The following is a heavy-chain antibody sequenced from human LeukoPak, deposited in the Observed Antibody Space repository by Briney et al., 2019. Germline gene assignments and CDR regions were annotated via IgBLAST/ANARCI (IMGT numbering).Heavy chain of an antibody. J-gene: IGHJ4*02. CDR1: GFTFSSYS. CDR2: ISSSSSYI. CDR3: ASGPRGATIAVAGPYFDY. D-gene: IGHD6-19*01. V-gene: IGHV3-21*01. Sequence: PGGSLRLSCAASGFTFSSYSMNWVRQAPGKGLAWVSSISSSSSYIYYADSVKGRFTISRDNAKNSLYLQMNSLRAEDTAVYYCASGPRGATIAVAGPYFDYWGQGTLVTVSS.